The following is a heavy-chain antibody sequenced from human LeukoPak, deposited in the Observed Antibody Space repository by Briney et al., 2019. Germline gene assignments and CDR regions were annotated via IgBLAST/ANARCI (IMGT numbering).Heavy chain of an antibody. CDR1: GGTFSSYG. Sequence: SVKVSCKASGGTFSSYGISWVRQAPGQGLEWMGGIIPIFGTANYAQKFQGRVTITADKSTSTAYMELRSLRSDDTAVYHCARDEYYYASGISVGIDYWGQGTLVTVSS. CDR2: IIPIFGTA. CDR3: ARDEYYYASGISVGIDY. V-gene: IGHV1-69*06. D-gene: IGHD3-10*01. J-gene: IGHJ4*02.